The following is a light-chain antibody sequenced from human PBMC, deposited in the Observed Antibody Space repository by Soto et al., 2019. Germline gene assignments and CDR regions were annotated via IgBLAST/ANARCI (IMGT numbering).Light chain of an antibody. Sequence: QPVLTQSPSASASLGPSVKLTCTLSSGHSSYAIAWHQQQPEKGPRYLMKLDSDGSHTKGDAIPDRFSGSSSGAERYLTISILQSEEEDDYYCQTWGTGIHVVFGGGTKLTVL. CDR3: QTWGTGIHVV. CDR2: LDSDGSH. J-gene: IGLJ2*01. V-gene: IGLV4-69*01. CDR1: SGHSSYA.